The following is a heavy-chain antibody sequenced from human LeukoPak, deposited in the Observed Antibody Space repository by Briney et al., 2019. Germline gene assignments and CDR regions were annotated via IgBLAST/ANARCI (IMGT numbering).Heavy chain of an antibody. Sequence: PSDTQSLTCSVSIDSISSSNYYWGWIRQPPGRGLEWIGSMYYSGSTYYNPSLKSRVTISVDTSKNQFSLKLSSVTAADTAVYYCARLDRYSSGWGDYWGQGTLVTVSS. D-gene: IGHD6-19*01. J-gene: IGHJ4*02. CDR3: ARLDRYSSGWGDY. V-gene: IGHV4-39*01. CDR2: MYYSGST. CDR1: IDSISSSNYY.